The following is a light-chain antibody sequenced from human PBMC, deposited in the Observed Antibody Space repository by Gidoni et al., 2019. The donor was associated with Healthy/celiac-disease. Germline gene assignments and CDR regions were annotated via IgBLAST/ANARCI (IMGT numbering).Light chain of an antibody. CDR1: QSVSSSY. V-gene: IGKV3-20*01. Sequence: IVLTPSPGTLSLSPGERATLSCRASQSVSSSYLAWYQQKPGQAPRLLIYGASSRATGIPDRFSGSGSGTDVTLTISRLEPEDFAGYYCQQYGSAPGTFXGXTKVEIK. CDR2: GAS. J-gene: IGKJ4*01. CDR3: QQYGSAPGT.